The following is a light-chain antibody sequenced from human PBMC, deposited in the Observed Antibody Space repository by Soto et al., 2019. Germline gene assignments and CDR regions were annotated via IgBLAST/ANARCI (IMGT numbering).Light chain of an antibody. J-gene: IGKJ2*01. CDR2: GAS. CDR3: QQYDSSPVT. CDR1: QSVSSSY. V-gene: IGKV3-20*01. Sequence: ENVLTQSPGTLSLSPGERATLSCRASQSVSSSYLTWYQQNPGQAPRLLIYGASSRATDIPDRFSGSGSGTDFTFTISRLEHEDFAVYYCQQYDSSPVTFGQGTKLEIK.